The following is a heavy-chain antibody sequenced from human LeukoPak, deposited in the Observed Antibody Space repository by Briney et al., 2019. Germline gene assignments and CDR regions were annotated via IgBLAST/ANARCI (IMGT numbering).Heavy chain of an antibody. V-gene: IGHV1-69*04. CDR3: ARGGEHWEY. CDR1: GGTFSNYA. J-gene: IGHJ4*02. CDR2: IIPILGIA. D-gene: IGHD1-26*01. Sequence: SVKVSCKASGGTFSNYAISWVRQAPGQGLEWMGRIIPILGIANYAQKFQGRVTITADKSTSTAYMELSSLRSEDTAVYYCARGGEHWEYWGQGTLVTVSS.